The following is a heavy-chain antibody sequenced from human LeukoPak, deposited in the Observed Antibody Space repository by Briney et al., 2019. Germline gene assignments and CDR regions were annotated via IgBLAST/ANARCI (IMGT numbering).Heavy chain of an antibody. J-gene: IGHJ4*02. D-gene: IGHD3-3*01. Sequence: SETLSLTCAVYGGSFSGYHWSWIRQPPGKGLEWIGEINHSGSTNYNPSLKSRVTISVDTSKNQFSLKLSSVTAADTAVYYCARYDFNKFFDYWGQGTLVTVSS. V-gene: IGHV4-34*01. CDR3: ARYDFNKFFDY. CDR1: GGSFSGYH. CDR2: INHSGST.